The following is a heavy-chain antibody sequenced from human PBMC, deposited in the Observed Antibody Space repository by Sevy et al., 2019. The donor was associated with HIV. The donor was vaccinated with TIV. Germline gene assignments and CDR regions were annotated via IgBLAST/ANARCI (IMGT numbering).Heavy chain of an antibody. V-gene: IGHV3-20*04. CDR3: ARDWGNGLDY. J-gene: IGHJ4*02. Sequence: GGSLRLSCAASGFTFDNYGMTWVRQAPGKGLEWVSGINWNGGDTGYADSMKGRFTISRDNAKDSLYLQMNSLRAEDTALHYCARDWGNGLDYWGQGTLVTVSS. CDR1: GFTFDNYG. D-gene: IGHD3-16*01. CDR2: INWNGGDT.